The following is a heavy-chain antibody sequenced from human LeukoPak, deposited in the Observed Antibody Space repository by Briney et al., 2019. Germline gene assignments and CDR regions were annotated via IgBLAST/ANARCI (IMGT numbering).Heavy chain of an antibody. V-gene: IGHV4-59*01. D-gene: IGHD4-11*01. CDR1: GGSISSYY. Sequence: SETLSLTCTVSGGSISSYYWSWTRQPPGKGLEWIGYIYYSGSTNYNPSLKSRVTISVDTSKNQFSLKLSSVTAADTAVYYCARDKYSNYYYYMDVWGKGTTVTVSS. CDR3: ARDKYSNYYYYMDV. CDR2: IYYSGST. J-gene: IGHJ6*03.